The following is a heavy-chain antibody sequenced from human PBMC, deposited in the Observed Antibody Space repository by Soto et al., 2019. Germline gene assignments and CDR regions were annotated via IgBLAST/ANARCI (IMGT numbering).Heavy chain of an antibody. Sequence: EVQLVESGGGLVQPGGSLRLSCAASGFTFSDHYMDWVRQAPGKGLEWVGRTRNKANSYTTEYAASVKGRFTISRDDSKNSLYLQMNSLKTEDTAVYYCAREGVAGTRYYYYGMDVWGQGTTVTVSS. V-gene: IGHV3-72*01. CDR2: TRNKANSYTT. CDR3: AREGVAGTRYYYYGMDV. J-gene: IGHJ6*02. CDR1: GFTFSDHY. D-gene: IGHD6-19*01.